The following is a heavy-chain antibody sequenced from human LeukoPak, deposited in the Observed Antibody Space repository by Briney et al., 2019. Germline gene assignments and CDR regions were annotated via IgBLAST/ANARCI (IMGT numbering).Heavy chain of an antibody. J-gene: IGHJ5*02. V-gene: IGHV4-34*01. CDR2: INHSGSA. CDR1: GGSFSGHY. CDR3: ARAPLARSWFDP. D-gene: IGHD6-6*01. Sequence: PEALSLTCAVHGGSFSGHYWCWSRQPPGKGPEWIGEINHSGSANYKPCLKSRVTISVDTSKNQLSLKLSSVAAADSAVYYCARAPLARSWFDPWGQGTLVTVSS.